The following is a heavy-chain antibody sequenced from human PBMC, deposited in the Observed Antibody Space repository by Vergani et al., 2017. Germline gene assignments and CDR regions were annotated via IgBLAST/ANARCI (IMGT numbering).Heavy chain of an antibody. V-gene: IGHV3-21*01. Sequence: EVQLVESGGGPVKPGGSLRLSCAASGFTFSSYSMNWVRQAPGKGLEWVSSISSSSSYIYYADSVKGRFTISRDNAKNSLYLQMNSLRAEDTAVYYCARAPPRIVGAHYFDYWGQGTLVTVSS. CDR1: GFTFSSYS. J-gene: IGHJ4*02. CDR3: ARAPPRIVGAHYFDY. CDR2: ISSSSSYI. D-gene: IGHD1-26*01.